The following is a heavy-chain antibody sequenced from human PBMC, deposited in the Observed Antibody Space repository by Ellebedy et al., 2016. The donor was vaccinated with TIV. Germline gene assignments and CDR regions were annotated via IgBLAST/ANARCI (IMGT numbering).Heavy chain of an antibody. CDR1: GGSISSSNW. Sequence: SETLSLTXAVSGGSISSSNWWSWVRQPPGKGLEWIGEIYHSGSTNYNPSLKSRVTISVDKSKNQFSLKLSSVAAADTAVYYCARGLGSSYNWFNPWGQGTLVTVSS. V-gene: IGHV4-4*02. CDR2: IYHSGST. J-gene: IGHJ5*02. D-gene: IGHD6-6*01. CDR3: ARGLGSSYNWFNP.